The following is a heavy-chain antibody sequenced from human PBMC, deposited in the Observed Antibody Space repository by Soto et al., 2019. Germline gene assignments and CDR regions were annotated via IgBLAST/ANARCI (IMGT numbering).Heavy chain of an antibody. Sequence: PGGSLRLSCSASGFTFSMYSMHWIRQAPGKGLEYVSAISDDGRSTYYADSVKGRYTISRDNSNNAVFLQMSSLRPDDTAVYYCVKLAEYSVDEGWGLGTLVTVSS. J-gene: IGHJ4*02. CDR2: ISDDGRST. D-gene: IGHD4-4*01. V-gene: IGHV3-64D*06. CDR3: VKLAEYSVDEG. CDR1: GFTFSMYS.